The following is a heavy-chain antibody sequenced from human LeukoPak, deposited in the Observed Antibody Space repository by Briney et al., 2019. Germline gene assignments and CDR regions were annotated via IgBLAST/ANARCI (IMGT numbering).Heavy chain of an antibody. CDR2: INPNSGDT. V-gene: IGHV1-2*02. J-gene: IGHJ4*02. Sequence: ASVKVSCKASGYTFTGHYMYWVRQAPGQGLEWMGWINPNSGDTNYAQKFQGGVTMTRDTSISTAYMDLNRLTSDDTAVYYCARRLTTSQDLDYWGQGTLVTVSS. D-gene: IGHD2-2*01. CDR3: ARRLTTSQDLDY. CDR1: GYTFTGHY.